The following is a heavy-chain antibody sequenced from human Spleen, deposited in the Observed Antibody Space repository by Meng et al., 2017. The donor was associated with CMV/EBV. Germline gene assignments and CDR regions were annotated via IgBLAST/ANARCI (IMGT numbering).Heavy chain of an antibody. CDR1: GFTFSGNW. Sequence: GESLKISCAASGFTFSGNWMGWVRQAPGKGLEWVANINQDGSEKYYVDSVKGRFTISRDNSKNSLYLQMNSLRVEDTAVYYCATLGPSGWYAYLDQWGQGTPVTVSS. CDR2: INQDGSEK. CDR3: ATLGPSGWYAYLDQ. D-gene: IGHD6-19*01. J-gene: IGHJ4*02. V-gene: IGHV3-7*01.